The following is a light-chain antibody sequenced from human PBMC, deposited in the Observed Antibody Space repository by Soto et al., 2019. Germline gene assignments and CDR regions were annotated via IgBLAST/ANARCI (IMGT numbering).Light chain of an antibody. CDR1: QSVSSN. CDR2: GAS. CDR3: QQLALFT. V-gene: IGKV3-15*01. J-gene: IGKJ3*01. Sequence: EIVMTQSPATLSVSPGERATLSCRASQSVSSNLAWYQQKPGQAPRLLIYGASTRATGIPARFSGSGSGTEFTLTISSLQSEDVAVYYCQQLALFTFGPGTKVDIK.